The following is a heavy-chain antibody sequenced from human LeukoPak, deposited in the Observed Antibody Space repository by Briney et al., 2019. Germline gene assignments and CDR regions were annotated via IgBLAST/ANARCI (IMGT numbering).Heavy chain of an antibody. CDR2: MNPNSGNT. D-gene: IGHD6-13*01. CDR1: GYSFTSHD. CDR3: ASALKRGSAGTLIDH. Sequence: ASVKVSCKASGYSFTSHDINWERQATGQGLEWMGWMNPNSGNTGYAQKFQDRVTMTRNTSISTAYLELSSLGSEDTAMYYCASALKRGSAGTLIDHWGQGTLVTVSS. V-gene: IGHV1-8*01. J-gene: IGHJ4*02.